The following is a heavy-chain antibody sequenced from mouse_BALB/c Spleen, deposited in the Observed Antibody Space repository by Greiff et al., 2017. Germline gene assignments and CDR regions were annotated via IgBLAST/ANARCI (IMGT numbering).Heavy chain of an antibody. CDR1: GFTFSSYA. CDR3: ARGGDYGYESAMDY. J-gene: IGHJ4*01. D-gene: IGHD1-2*01. Sequence: EVMLVESGGGLVKPGGSLKLSCAASGFTFSSYAMSWVRQTPEKRLEWVASISSGGSTYYPDSVKGRFTISRDNARNILYLQMSSLRSEDTAMYYCARGGDYGYESAMDYWGQGTSVTVSS. CDR2: ISSGGST. V-gene: IGHV5-6-5*01.